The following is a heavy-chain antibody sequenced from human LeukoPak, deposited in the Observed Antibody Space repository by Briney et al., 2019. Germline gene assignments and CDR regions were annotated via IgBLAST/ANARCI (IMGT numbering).Heavy chain of an antibody. CDR3: ALYCSGGNCYWGPFDY. D-gene: IGHD2-15*01. J-gene: IGHJ4*02. V-gene: IGHV3-7*01. CDR1: GFAFSTYS. CDR2: IKQDGSEK. Sequence: GGSLRLSCAASGFAFSTYSIDWVRQAPGKGLEWVANIKQDGSEKYYVDSVKGQFTISRDNAKNSLYLQMNSLRAEDTAVYYCALYCSGGNCYWGPFDYWGQGTLVTVSS.